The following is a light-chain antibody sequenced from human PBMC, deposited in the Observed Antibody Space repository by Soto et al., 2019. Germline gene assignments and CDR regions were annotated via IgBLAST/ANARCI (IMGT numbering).Light chain of an antibody. V-gene: IGKV1-39*01. CDR1: QSIGYY. CDR3: QLSYSSRT. CDR2: AAS. J-gene: IGKJ1*01. Sequence: IEMTQSPNSLSSSVGDRLTIAFRASQSIGYYLNWYQQKPGKAPQLLIYAASNLQSGVPSRFCGSGCRTDFTLSIPCLHPEDFATYYCQLSYSSRTCGEGTKVDIK.